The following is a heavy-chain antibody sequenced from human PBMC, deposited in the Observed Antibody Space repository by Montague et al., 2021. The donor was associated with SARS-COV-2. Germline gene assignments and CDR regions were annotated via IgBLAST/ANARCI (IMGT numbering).Heavy chain of an antibody. CDR2: IYYSGST. CDR1: GGSISGYY. CDR3: ARLLRSCSNGVCRTYYYYAMDV. Sequence: SETLSLTCTVSGGSISGYYWSWIRQSHGKGLEWIGYIYYSGSTKYNPFLESRVTVSVDRSKNQVSLKLSSVTPADTAVYYCARLLRSCSNGVCRTYYYYAMDVWGQGTTVTVSS. J-gene: IGHJ6*02. V-gene: IGHV4-59*01. D-gene: IGHD2-8*01.